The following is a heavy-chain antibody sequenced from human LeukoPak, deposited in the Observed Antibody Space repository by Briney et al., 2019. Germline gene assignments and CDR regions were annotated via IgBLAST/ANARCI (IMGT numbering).Heavy chain of an antibody. V-gene: IGHV3-23*01. CDR2: ISGSGGTT. J-gene: IGHJ3*02. CDR1: GFTFSSYA. CDR3: AKAPPPYCSGGSCFDAFDI. D-gene: IGHD2-15*01. Sequence: PGGSLRLSCAASGFTFSSYAMSWVRQAPGKGLEWVSAISGSGGTTYFADSVKGRFTISRDNSKNTLYLQMNSLRAEETAVYYCAKAPPPYCSGGSCFDAFDIWGQGTMVTVSS.